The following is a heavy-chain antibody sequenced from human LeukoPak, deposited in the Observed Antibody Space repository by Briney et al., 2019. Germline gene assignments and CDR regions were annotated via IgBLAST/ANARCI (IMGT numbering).Heavy chain of an antibody. D-gene: IGHD5-18*01. Sequence: SETLSLTCTASGGSVGSTTYYWGWIRQPPGKGLEWIGHIDYRGTTYYNPSLKSRVTISADTSENQFSLKLSSVTAADTAVYYCARGGYSYGSDWFDPWGQGTLVTVSS. CDR3: ARGGYSYGSDWFDP. J-gene: IGHJ5*02. CDR2: IDYRGTT. CDR1: GGSVGSTTYY. V-gene: IGHV4-39*01.